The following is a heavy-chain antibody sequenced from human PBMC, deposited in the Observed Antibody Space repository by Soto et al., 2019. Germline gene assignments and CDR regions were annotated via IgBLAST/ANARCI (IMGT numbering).Heavy chain of an antibody. D-gene: IGHD4-17*01. CDR1: GGSISSYY. CDR3: ARRYGYAFDI. CDR2: IYYSGST. Sequence: QVQLQESGPGLVKPSETLSLTCTVSGGSISSYYWSWIRQPPGKGLEWIGYIYYSGSTNYNPSLRXRVTLSVDTSKNQFSLKLSSVTAADTAVYYGARRYGYAFDIGGQGTMVTVSS. J-gene: IGHJ3*02. V-gene: IGHV4-59*01.